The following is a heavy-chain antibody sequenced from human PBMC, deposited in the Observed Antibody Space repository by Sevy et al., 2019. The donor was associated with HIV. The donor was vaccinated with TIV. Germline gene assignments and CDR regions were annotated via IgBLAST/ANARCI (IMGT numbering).Heavy chain of an antibody. Sequence: ASVKVSCKASGYTFTSYYMHWVRQVPGQGLEWMGIINPSGGSTSYAQKFQGRVTMTRDTSTSTVYMELSSLRSEDMAVYYCASAVVGATGGAFDIWGQGTMVTVSS. D-gene: IGHD1-26*01. CDR1: GYTFTSYY. CDR2: INPSGGST. V-gene: IGHV1-46*01. CDR3: ASAVVGATGGAFDI. J-gene: IGHJ3*02.